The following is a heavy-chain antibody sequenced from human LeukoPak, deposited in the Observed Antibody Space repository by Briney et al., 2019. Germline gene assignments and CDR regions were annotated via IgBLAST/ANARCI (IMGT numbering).Heavy chain of an antibody. J-gene: IGHJ4*02. V-gene: IGHV3-7*01. CDR1: GFTFSSYW. CDR2: IKVDGREK. Sequence: PGGSLRLSCAASGFTFSSYWMSWVRQAPGRGLEWVAKIKVDGREKDYLDSVKGRFTISRDNAKNSLYLQMASLRAEDTAMYYCARDSRGGFDCWGQGTLVTVSS. D-gene: IGHD3-10*01. CDR3: ARDSRGGFDC.